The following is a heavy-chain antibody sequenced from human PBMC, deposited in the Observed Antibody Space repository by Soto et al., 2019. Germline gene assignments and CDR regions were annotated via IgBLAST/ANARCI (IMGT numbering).Heavy chain of an antibody. J-gene: IGHJ6*02. Sequence: VASVKVSCKASGYTFTSYGISWVRQAPGQGLEWMGWISAYNGNTNYAQKLQGRVTMTTDTSTSTAYMELRSLRSDDTAVYYCARDRGLDCSGGSCYVHYYYYYGMDVWGQGTTVTVSS. D-gene: IGHD2-15*01. CDR1: GYTFTSYG. V-gene: IGHV1-18*01. CDR3: ARDRGLDCSGGSCYVHYYYYYGMDV. CDR2: ISAYNGNT.